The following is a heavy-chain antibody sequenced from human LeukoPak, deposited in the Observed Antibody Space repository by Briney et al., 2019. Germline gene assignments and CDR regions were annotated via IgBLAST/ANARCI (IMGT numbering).Heavy chain of an antibody. Sequence: SVKVSCKASGGTFSSYAISWVRQAPGQGLEWMGRIIPILGIANYAQKFQGRVTITADKSTSTAYMELSSLRSEDTAVYYCARDPPKDYYDSSGPMGGYWGQGTLVTVSS. CDR1: GGTFSSYA. CDR3: ARDPPKDYYDSSGPMGGY. V-gene: IGHV1-69*04. J-gene: IGHJ4*02. D-gene: IGHD3-22*01. CDR2: IIPILGIA.